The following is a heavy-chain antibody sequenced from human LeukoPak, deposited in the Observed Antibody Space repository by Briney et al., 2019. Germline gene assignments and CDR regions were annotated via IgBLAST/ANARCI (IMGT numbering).Heavy chain of an antibody. J-gene: IGHJ4*02. CDR2: IWYDGSNK. CDR3: TTDQIYYDFWSGFN. D-gene: IGHD3-3*01. CDR1: GFTFSSYG. V-gene: IGHV3-33*01. Sequence: GGSLRLSCAASGFTFSSYGMHWVRQAPGKGLEWVAVIWYDGSNKYYADSVKGRFTISRDNSKNTLYLQMNSLKTEDTAVYYCTTDQIYYDFWSGFNWGQGTLVTVSS.